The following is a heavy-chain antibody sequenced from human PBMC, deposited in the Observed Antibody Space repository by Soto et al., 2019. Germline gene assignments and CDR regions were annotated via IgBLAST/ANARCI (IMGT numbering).Heavy chain of an antibody. Sequence: SETLSLTCTVSGGSISSYYWSWIRQPPGKGLEWIGYIYYSGSTNYNPSLKSRVTISVDTSKNQFSLKLSSVTAADTAVYYCARELANYFDYWGQGTLVTVSS. CDR1: GGSISSYY. CDR3: ARELANYFDY. J-gene: IGHJ4*02. CDR2: IYYSGST. D-gene: IGHD6-13*01. V-gene: IGHV4-59*01.